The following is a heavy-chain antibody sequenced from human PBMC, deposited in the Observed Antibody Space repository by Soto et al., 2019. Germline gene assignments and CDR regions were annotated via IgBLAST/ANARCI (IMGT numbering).Heavy chain of an antibody. CDR3: ASDFKRHSSTSGPLEY. Sequence: SETLSLSCTVSGDSISSGDYYWRWIRQPPGKGLEWIGLIYYSGSTHYNPSLKSRLIISVNTSKNQFSLKLTSATAAVTAVYYSASDFKRHSSTSGPLEYCGEGTMV. J-gene: IGHJ4*02. V-gene: IGHV4-30-4*01. D-gene: IGHD6-6*01. CDR2: IYYSGST. CDR1: GDSISSGDYY.